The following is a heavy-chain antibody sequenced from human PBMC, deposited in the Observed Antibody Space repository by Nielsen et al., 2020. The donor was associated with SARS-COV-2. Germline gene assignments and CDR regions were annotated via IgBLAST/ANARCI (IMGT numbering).Heavy chain of an antibody. D-gene: IGHD1-26*01. J-gene: IGHJ3*02. CDR3: ARDGPKIVGAINAFDI. Sequence: ASVKVSCKASGYTFTSYGISWVRQAPGQGLEWMGWISAYNGNTNYAQKLQGRVTMTTDTSTSTAYMELRSLRSDDTAVYYCARDGPKIVGAINAFDIWGQGTMVTVSS. CDR2: ISAYNGNT. V-gene: IGHV1-18*01. CDR1: GYTFTSYG.